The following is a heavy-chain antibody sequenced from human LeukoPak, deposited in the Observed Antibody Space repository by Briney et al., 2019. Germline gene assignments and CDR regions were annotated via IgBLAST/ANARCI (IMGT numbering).Heavy chain of an antibody. V-gene: IGHV3-53*01. D-gene: IGHD3-22*01. CDR2: IYSGGST. CDR3: ARSTTYYYDSSGYHPRYFDY. CDR1: GFTFSSYW. Sequence: GGSLRLSCAASGFTFSSYWMSWVRQAPGKGLEWVSVIYSGGSTYYADSVKGRFTISRDNSKNTLYLQMNSLRAEDTAVYYCARSTTYYYDSSGYHPRYFDYWGQGTLVTVSS. J-gene: IGHJ4*02.